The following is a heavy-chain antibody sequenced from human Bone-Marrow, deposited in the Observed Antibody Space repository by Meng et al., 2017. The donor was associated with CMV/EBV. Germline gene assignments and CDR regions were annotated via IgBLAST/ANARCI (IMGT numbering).Heavy chain of an antibody. Sequence: SSYAMSWVRQAPGKGLEWVAFIRYDGSNKYYADSVKGRFTISRDNSKNTLYLQMNSLRAEDTAVYYCAKRGYCSSTSCPRYWYFDLWGRGTLVTVSS. CDR3: AKRGYCSSTSCPRYWYFDL. CDR1: SSYA. J-gene: IGHJ2*01. CDR2: IRYDGSNK. V-gene: IGHV3-30*02. D-gene: IGHD2-2*01.